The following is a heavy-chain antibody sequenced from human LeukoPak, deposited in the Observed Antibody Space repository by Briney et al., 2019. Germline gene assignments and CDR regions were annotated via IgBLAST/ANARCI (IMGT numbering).Heavy chain of an antibody. V-gene: IGHV3-66*01. Sequence: PGGSLRLSCAGSGFTVSSKYMSWVRQAPGKGLEWVSVIYNGDNTNYADSVKGRFIISRDNAKNSLFLQVSSLRAEDTAVYYCTTSDINYRPFDNWGQGTLVTVSS. CDR2: IYNGDNT. CDR3: TTSDINYRPFDN. CDR1: GFTVSSKY. D-gene: IGHD4-11*01. J-gene: IGHJ4*02.